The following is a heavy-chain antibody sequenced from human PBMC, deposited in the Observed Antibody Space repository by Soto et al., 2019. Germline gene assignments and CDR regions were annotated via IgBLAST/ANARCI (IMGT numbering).Heavy chain of an antibody. CDR1: GYTFTSYG. CDR2: ISAYNGNT. CDR3: ARDSDGGYCSSTSCYSFDY. V-gene: IGHV1-18*01. J-gene: IGHJ4*02. D-gene: IGHD2-2*01. Sequence: QVQLVQSGAEVKKPGASVKVSCKASGYTFTSYGISWVRQAPGQGLEWMGWISAYNGNTNYAQKLQGRVTMTTDTSTSTAYMELRSLRSDATAVYYCARDSDGGYCSSTSCYSFDYWGQGTLVTVSS.